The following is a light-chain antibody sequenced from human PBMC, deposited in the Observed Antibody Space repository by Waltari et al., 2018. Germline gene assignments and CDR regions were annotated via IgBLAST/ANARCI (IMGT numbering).Light chain of an antibody. CDR2: EVS. J-gene: IGLJ2*01. V-gene: IGLV2-14*01. CDR3: SSYTSSSTLVV. CDR1: SSDAGGYNY. Sequence: QSALTQPASLSGSPGKSITISCTGTSSDAGGYNYVYWYQQHPGKAPKLMIYEVSNRPSGVSNRFSGSKSGNTASLTISGLQAEDEADYYCSSYTSSSTLVVFGGGTKLTVL.